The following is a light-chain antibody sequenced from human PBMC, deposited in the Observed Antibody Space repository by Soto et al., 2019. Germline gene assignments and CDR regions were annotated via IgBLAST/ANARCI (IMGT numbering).Light chain of an antibody. V-gene: IGKV3-20*01. CDR1: QSVSSNY. J-gene: IGKJ5*01. CDR2: GAS. CDR3: QQYNNWPIT. Sequence: ESVLTQSPGTLSLSPGERATLSCMASQSVSSNYLAWYLQTPGQAPRLLIYGASSRATGIPDRFSGSGSGTDFTLTISRLEPEDFAVYYCQQYNNWPITFGQGTRLEI.